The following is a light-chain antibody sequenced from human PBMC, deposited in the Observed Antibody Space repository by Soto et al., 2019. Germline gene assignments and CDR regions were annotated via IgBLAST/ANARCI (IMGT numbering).Light chain of an antibody. J-gene: IGKJ5*01. V-gene: IGKV3-11*01. CDR1: QSVSSS. CDR2: DAS. CDR3: QQRSNWQVT. Sequence: EIVLTQSPVSLSLSPGERATLSCRASQSVSSSLAWYQQKPGQAPRLLIYDASNRATGIPARFSGSGSGTDFTLTISSLEPEDFAVYYCQQRSNWQVTFDQGTRLEIK.